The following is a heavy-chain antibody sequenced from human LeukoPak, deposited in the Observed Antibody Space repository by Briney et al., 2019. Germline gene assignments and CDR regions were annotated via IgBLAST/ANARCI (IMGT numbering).Heavy chain of an antibody. J-gene: IGHJ4*02. Sequence: GASVKVSCKASGGTFSSYAISWVRQAPGQGLEWMGRIIPILGIANYAQKFQGRVTITADKSTSTAYMELSRLRSEDTAVYYCARAGRRAARMIYWGQGTLVTVSS. CDR1: GGTFSSYA. D-gene: IGHD6-6*01. CDR2: IIPILGIA. CDR3: ARAGRRAARMIY. V-gene: IGHV1-69*04.